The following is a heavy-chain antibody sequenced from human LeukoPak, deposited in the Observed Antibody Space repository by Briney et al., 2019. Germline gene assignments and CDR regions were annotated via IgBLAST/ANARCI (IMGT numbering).Heavy chain of an antibody. V-gene: IGHV3-7*01. CDR2: IKPDGSEN. J-gene: IGHJ4*02. CDR1: GFSFNTKW. D-gene: IGHD1-1*01. CDR3: ATDLNWPGG. Sequence: GGSLRLSCAASGFSFNTKWMTWVRQAPGKGLEWVANIKPDGSENYYVDSVKGRLIISRGNAKTSLFLQMDSLRADDTALYFCATDLNWPGGWGQGTLVTVSS.